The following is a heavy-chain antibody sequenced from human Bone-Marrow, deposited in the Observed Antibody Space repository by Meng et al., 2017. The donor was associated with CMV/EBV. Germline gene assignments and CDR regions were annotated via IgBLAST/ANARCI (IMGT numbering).Heavy chain of an antibody. CDR1: GFTFSNYE. J-gene: IGHJ4*02. CDR3: VRDGSGYGYQL. D-gene: IGHD5-18*01. Sequence: GGSLRLSCIASGFTFSNYEMNWVRQAPGKGLEWVSYISHSGSSTHYADSVKGRFTISRDNAKNSLFLQMNSLRAEDTAVYYCVRDGSGYGYQLGGQGPLVTVYS. V-gene: IGHV3-48*03. CDR2: ISHSGSST.